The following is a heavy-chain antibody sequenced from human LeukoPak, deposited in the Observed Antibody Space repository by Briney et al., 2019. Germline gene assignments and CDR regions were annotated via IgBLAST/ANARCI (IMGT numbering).Heavy chain of an antibody. Sequence: ESGPTLMKSTQTLTLTCTFSGFSLSTSAVGVGWIRQPPGKALEWLALIYWNDDKRYSPSLKSRLTITKDTSKNQVVLTMTNMQPVDTATYYCAHTAPGIAAAGPFFDYWGQGSLVSVSS. J-gene: IGHJ4*02. CDR1: GFSLSTSAVG. CDR3: AHTAPGIAAAGPFFDY. D-gene: IGHD6-13*01. CDR2: IYWNDDK. V-gene: IGHV2-5*01.